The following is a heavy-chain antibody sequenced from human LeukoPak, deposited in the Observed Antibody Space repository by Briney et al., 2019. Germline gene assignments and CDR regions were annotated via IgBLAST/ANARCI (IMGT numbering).Heavy chain of an antibody. CDR2: INWNGGSA. V-gene: IGHV3-20*04. CDR3: ARNPMVYASPHWFDP. D-gene: IGHD2-8*01. Sequence: PGGSLRLSCAASGFTFDDYGMSWVRQAPGKGLEWVSGINWNGGSAVYADSVKGRFTISRDNAKNSLYLQMNSLRAEDTALYYCARNPMVYASPHWFDPWGQGTLVTVSS. CDR1: GFTFDDYG. J-gene: IGHJ5*02.